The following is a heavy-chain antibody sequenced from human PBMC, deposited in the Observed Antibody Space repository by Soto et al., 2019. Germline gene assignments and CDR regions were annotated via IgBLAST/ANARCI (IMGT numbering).Heavy chain of an antibody. Sequence: PGGALRLSCAASGFTFTEYSMNWVRQAPGKGLEWVSSISSSSNYRYYADSVKGRFTISRDNAKNSLYLRMNSLRADDTAVYYCARETGYSSGWRQDYWGQGTLVTVSS. CDR1: GFTFTEYS. J-gene: IGHJ4*02. V-gene: IGHV3-21*01. CDR3: ARETGYSSGWRQDY. D-gene: IGHD6-19*01. CDR2: ISSSSNYR.